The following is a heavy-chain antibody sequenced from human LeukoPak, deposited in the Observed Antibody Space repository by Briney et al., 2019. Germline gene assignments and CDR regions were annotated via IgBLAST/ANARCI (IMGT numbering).Heavy chain of an antibody. Sequence: SETLSLTCTVSGGSISSGGYYWSWIRQHPGKGLEWIGYIYYSGSTYYNPSLKSRVTISVDTSKNQFSLKLGSVTAADTAVYYCARTNKPGYYDSSGYSIIDYWGQGTLVTVSS. CDR3: ARTNKPGYYDSSGYSIIDY. CDR2: IYYSGST. D-gene: IGHD3-22*01. CDR1: GGSISSGGYY. J-gene: IGHJ4*02. V-gene: IGHV4-31*03.